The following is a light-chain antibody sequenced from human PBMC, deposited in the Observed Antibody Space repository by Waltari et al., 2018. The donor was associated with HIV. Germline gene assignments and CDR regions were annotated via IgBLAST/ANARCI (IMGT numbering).Light chain of an antibody. V-gene: IGKV3-20*01. Sequence: EIVLAQSPGTLSLSPGQRATLSCGASQSVNSDYLAWYQQKPGQSPRLLIYGASNRATGIPDRFSGSGSGTEFTLTISRLEPEDFAVYYCQQYGGSHLTFGGGTKVEI. CDR1: QSVNSDY. CDR2: GAS. CDR3: QQYGGSHLT. J-gene: IGKJ4*01.